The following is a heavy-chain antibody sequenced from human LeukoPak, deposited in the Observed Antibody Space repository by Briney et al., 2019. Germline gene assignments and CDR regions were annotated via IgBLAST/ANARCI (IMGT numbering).Heavy chain of an antibody. J-gene: IGHJ5*02. CDR3: ARLKWGDWFDP. Sequence: PSETLSLTCAVSGYSISSGYYWGWIRQPPGKGLEWIGSMYHTGITYYNPSLKSRVTISVDTSKNHFPLGLSSVTAADTAVYYCARLKWGDWFDPWGQGTLVTVSS. CDR1: GYSISSGYY. CDR2: MYHTGIT. D-gene: IGHD1-26*01. V-gene: IGHV4-38-2*01.